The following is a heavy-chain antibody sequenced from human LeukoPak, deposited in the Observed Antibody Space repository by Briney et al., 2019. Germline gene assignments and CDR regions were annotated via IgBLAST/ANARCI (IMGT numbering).Heavy chain of an antibody. CDR2: INPSGGST. CDR1: GYTFTSYY. J-gene: IGHJ3*02. Sequence: ASVKVSCKASGYTFTSYYMHWVRQAPGQGLEWMGIINPSGGSTSYAQKFQGRVTMTRDMSTSTVYMELSSLRSEDTAVYYCARVGTTRITLDTYSSSWYWLFWDAFYIWGQGTMVTVSS. CDR3: ARVGTTRITLDTYSSSWYWLFWDAFYI. D-gene: IGHD6-13*01. V-gene: IGHV1-46*01.